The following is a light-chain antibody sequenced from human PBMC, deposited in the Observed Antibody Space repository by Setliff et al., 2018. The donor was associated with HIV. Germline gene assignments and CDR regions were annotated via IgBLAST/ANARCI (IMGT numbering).Light chain of an antibody. Sequence: QSALTRSASVSGSPGQSITISCTGTSSDVNGYNYVSWYQQHPGKAPKLMIYEVSNRPSGVSNRFSGSKSGNTASLTISGLQAEDEADYYCSSYTSSSTPDVFGTGTKVTVL. CDR2: EVS. J-gene: IGLJ1*01. V-gene: IGLV2-14*01. CDR1: SSDVNGYNY. CDR3: SSYTSSSTPDV.